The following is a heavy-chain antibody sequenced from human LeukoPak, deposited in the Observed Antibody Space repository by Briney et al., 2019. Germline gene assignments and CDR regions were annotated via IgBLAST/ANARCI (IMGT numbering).Heavy chain of an antibody. CDR2: ISASGISI. J-gene: IGHJ1*01. V-gene: IGHV3-48*03. CDR3: VPPAAGLHRTISTEYFQH. Sequence: GGSLRLSCAAAGLTFDSYDMYWVRQSPGKGPEWVSYISASGISIKYSDSVKGRFTISRDNAKKLVYLQMDSLRADDTAVYYCVPPAAGLHRTISTEYFQHWGQGTPVIVSS. CDR1: GLTFDSYD. D-gene: IGHD6-13*01.